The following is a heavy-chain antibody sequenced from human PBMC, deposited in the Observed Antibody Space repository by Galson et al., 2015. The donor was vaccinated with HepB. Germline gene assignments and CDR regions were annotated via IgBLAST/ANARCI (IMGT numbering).Heavy chain of an antibody. V-gene: IGHV6-1*01. J-gene: IGHJ4*02. D-gene: IGHD6-13*01. CDR1: GDSVSSNSAA. CDR2: TYYRSKWYN. Sequence: CAISGDSVSSNSAAWNWIRQSPSRGLEWLGRTYYRSKWYNDYAVSVKSRITINPDTSKNQFSLQLNSVTPEDTAVYYCARSDIGIAAAGLLDYWGQGTLVTVSS. CDR3: ARSDIGIAAAGLLDY.